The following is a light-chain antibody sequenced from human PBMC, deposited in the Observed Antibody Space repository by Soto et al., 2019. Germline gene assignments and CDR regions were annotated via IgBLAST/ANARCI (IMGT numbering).Light chain of an antibody. CDR3: CSYAGSSTWV. CDR2: EGS. Sequence: QSGLAQPGAGAGSPGQAVTISCTGTSSDVGSYNLVSWYQQHPGKAPKLMIYEGSKRPSGVSNRFSGSKSGNTASLTISGLQAEDEADYYCCSYAGSSTWVFGTGTKVTVL. J-gene: IGLJ1*01. V-gene: IGLV2-23*01. CDR1: SSDVGSYNL.